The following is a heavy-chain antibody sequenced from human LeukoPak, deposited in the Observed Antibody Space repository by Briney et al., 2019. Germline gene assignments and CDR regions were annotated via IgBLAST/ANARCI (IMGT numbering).Heavy chain of an antibody. V-gene: IGHV3-11*01. J-gene: IGHJ6*02. CDR1: GFTFSDYY. CDR2: ISSSGSTI. D-gene: IGHD3-22*01. Sequence: PGGSLSLSCAASGFTFSDYYMSWIRQAPGKGLEWVSYISSSGSTIYYADSVKGRFTISRDNAKNSLYLQMNSLRAEDTAVYYCARDRQYYYDSSGSMDVWGQGTTVTVSS. CDR3: ARDRQYYYDSSGSMDV.